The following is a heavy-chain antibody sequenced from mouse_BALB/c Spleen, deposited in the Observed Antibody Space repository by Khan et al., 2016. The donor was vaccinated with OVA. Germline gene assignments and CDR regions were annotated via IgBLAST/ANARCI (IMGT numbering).Heavy chain of an antibody. CDR2: ISSGGSYS. Sequence: EVELVESGGGLVKPGGSLKLSCAASGFAFISYDMSWVRQTPEKRLEWVATISSGGSYSYYPDSVKGRFTISRDIDRKTLYLQMSSLRSEDTAFSFCARPSYYGNPWFAYWGQGTLVTVSA. V-gene: IGHV5-9*02. D-gene: IGHD2-10*01. J-gene: IGHJ3*01. CDR3: ARPSYYGNPWFAY. CDR1: GFAFISYD.